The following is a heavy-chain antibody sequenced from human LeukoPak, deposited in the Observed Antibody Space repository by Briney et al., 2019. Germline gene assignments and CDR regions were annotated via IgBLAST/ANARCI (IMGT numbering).Heavy chain of an antibody. V-gene: IGHV3-30*02. D-gene: IGHD3-10*01. CDR2: IWYDGSNK. CDR1: GFTFSSYG. Sequence: TGGSLRLSCAASGFTFSSYGMHWVRQAPGKGLEWVAIIWYDGSNKYYADSVKGRFTISRDNSKNTLYLQMNSLRADDTALYYCAKDDVSGSYFYSWGQGTLVTVSS. CDR3: AKDDVSGSYFYS. J-gene: IGHJ4*02.